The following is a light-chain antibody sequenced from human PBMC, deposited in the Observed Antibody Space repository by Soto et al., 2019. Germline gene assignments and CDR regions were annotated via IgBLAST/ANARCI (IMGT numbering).Light chain of an antibody. CDR3: SSYTSSSLVV. J-gene: IGLJ2*01. CDR1: SSDVGGYNY. V-gene: IGLV2-14*01. CDR2: DVS. Sequence: QSALTQPASVSGSPGQSITISCTGTSSDVGGYNYVSWYQQHPGKAPKLMIYDVSNRPSGVSNRFSGSKSGNTASLTISGPQAEDEADYYCSSYTSSSLVVFGGGTQLTVL.